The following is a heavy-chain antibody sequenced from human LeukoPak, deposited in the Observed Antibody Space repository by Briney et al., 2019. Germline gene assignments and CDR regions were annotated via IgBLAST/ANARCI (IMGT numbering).Heavy chain of an antibody. CDR1: GYTFTSYG. V-gene: IGHV1-18*01. D-gene: IGHD2-21*02. J-gene: IGHJ4*02. CDR3: ARTVTATSLLFDY. Sequence: ASVTVSCKASGYTFTSYGITWVRQAPGQGLEWMGWISPYNGNTNYAQRLQGRVTMTTDTSTSTDFMELRSLRSDDTAVYYCARTVTATSLLFDYWGQGTLVTVSS. CDR2: ISPYNGNT.